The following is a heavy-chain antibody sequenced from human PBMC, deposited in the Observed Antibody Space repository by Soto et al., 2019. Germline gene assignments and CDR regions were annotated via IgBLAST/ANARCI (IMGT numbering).Heavy chain of an antibody. CDR2: IYHSGST. CDR1: GGSISRGGYS. CDR3: ARVHDY. J-gene: IGHJ4*02. Sequence: PSETLSLTCAFSGGSISRGGYSWSWIRQPPGKGLEWIGYIYHSGSTYYNPSLKSRVTISVDRSKNQFSLKLSSVTAADTAVYYCARVHDYWGQGTLVTVSS. V-gene: IGHV4-30-2*01.